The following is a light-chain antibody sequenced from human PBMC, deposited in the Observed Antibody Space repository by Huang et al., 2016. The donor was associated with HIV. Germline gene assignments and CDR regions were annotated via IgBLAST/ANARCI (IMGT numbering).Light chain of an antibody. V-gene: IGKV2-28*01. J-gene: IGKJ2*01. CDR2: MSS. CDR3: MQGLQTPPP. CDR1: QNLLHGDGHNL. Sequence: EIVVTQSPLSLPVTPGQPASISCRSSQNLLHGDGHNLLDWYLQKPGQSPQLLLFMSSNRAPGVSDRFSGSGSGTNFTLESSRVEAEDVGVYYCMQGLQTPPPFGQGTKLEI.